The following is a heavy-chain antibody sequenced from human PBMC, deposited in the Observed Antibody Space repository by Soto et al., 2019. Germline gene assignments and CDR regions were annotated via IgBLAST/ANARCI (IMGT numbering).Heavy chain of an antibody. D-gene: IGHD3-9*01. CDR1: GYSFTTNW. V-gene: IGHV5-51*01. Sequence: GESLKISCKASGYSFTTNWIGWVRQMPGKGLEWMGIIFPGDSDTRYSPSFQGQVTISADKSIGTAYLQWSSLKASDTAMYYCARRSSDILTGSPGTIDYWGQGTLVTVSS. CDR2: IFPGDSDT. J-gene: IGHJ4*02. CDR3: ARRSSDILTGSPGTIDY.